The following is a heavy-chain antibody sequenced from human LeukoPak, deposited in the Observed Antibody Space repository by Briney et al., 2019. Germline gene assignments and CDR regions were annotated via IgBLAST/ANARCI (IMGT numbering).Heavy chain of an antibody. Sequence: GGSLRLSCAASGFTFNNYWMNWVRQAPGKGLEWVSSISSSSSYIYYADSVKGRFTISRDNAKNSLYLQMNSLRAEDTAVYYCARDEGCDYWGQGTLVTVAS. CDR3: ARDEGCDY. CDR2: ISSSSSYI. V-gene: IGHV3-21*01. J-gene: IGHJ4*02. CDR1: GFTFNNYW.